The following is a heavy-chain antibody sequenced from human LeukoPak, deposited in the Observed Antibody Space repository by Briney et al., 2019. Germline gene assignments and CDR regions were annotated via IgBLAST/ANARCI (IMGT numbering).Heavy chain of an antibody. Sequence: SVKVSCKASGGTFSSYAISWVRQAPGQGLEWMGGIIPIFGTANYAQKFQGRVTITADKSTSTAYMELSSLRSEDTAVYYCARVPGHYRYFDLWGRGTLVTVSS. CDR1: GGTFSSYA. CDR2: IIPIFGTA. CDR3: ARVPGHYRYFDL. V-gene: IGHV1-69*06. D-gene: IGHD3-9*01. J-gene: IGHJ2*01.